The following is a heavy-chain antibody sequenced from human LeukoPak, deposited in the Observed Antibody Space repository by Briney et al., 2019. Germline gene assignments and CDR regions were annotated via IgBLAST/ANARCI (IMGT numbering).Heavy chain of an antibody. CDR2: IYYSGST. V-gene: IGHV4-39*01. Sequence: PSETLSLTCTVSGGSISSSSYYWGWIRQPPGKGLEWIGSIYYSGSTYYNPSLKSRVTISVDTSKNQVSLKLSSVTAADTAVYYCARLSGSYAEFDYWGQGTLVTVSS. CDR1: GGSISSSSYY. D-gene: IGHD1-26*01. J-gene: IGHJ4*02. CDR3: ARLSGSYAEFDY.